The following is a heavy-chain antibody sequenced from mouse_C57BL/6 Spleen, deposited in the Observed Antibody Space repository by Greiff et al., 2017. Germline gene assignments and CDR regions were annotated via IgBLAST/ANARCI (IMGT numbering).Heavy chain of an antibody. CDR3: TGPFITTVVAPSGYFDV. Sequence: SGAELVRPGASVTLSCKASGYTFTDYEMHWVKQTPVHGLEWIGAIDPETGGTAYNQKFKGKAILTADKSSSTAYMELRSLTSEDSAVYYCTGPFITTVVAPSGYFDVWGTGTTVTVSS. D-gene: IGHD1-1*01. V-gene: IGHV1-15*01. J-gene: IGHJ1*03. CDR2: IDPETGGT. CDR1: GYTFTDYE.